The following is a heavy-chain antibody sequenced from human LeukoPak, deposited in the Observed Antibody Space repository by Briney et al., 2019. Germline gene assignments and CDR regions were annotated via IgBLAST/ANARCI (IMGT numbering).Heavy chain of an antibody. CDR3: AASRKYQLLGEADDAFDI. D-gene: IGHD2-2*01. CDR2: INPNSGGT. J-gene: IGHJ3*02. Sequence: GASVKVSCKASGYTFTGYYMHWVRQAPGQGLEWMGWINPNSGGTDYAQNFQGRDTMTRDTSITTAHMELSRLRSDDTAVYYCAASRKYQLLGEADDAFDIWGQGTMVTVSS. CDR1: GYTFTGYY. V-gene: IGHV1-2*02.